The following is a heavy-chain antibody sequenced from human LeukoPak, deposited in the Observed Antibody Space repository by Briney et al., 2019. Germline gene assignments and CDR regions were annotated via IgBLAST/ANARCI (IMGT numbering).Heavy chain of an antibody. Sequence: PSETLSLTCTVSGDSISSGDYYGSWIRQPAGKGLEWIGLISSVGSTNYNPSLNSQVTIPVDTPKNQLSLKLGSLPAADTSLYFCARGPYSYDSSGAFDIWGQGTMVTVSS. CDR1: GDSISSGDYY. J-gene: IGHJ3*02. D-gene: IGHD3-22*01. CDR3: ARGPYSYDSSGAFDI. V-gene: IGHV4-61*02. CDR2: ISSVGST.